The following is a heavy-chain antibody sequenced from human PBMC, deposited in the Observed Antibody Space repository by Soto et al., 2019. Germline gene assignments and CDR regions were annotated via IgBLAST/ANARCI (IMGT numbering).Heavy chain of an antibody. CDR1: GYSFTKYG. J-gene: IGHJ6*02. CDR2: INPGNGDT. D-gene: IGHD2-2*01. V-gene: IGHV1-3*01. CDR3: ARTDCSSTSCYNYYYYGMDV. Sequence: ASVKVSCKASGYSFTKYGLHWVRQAPGQGLEWMGWINPGNGDTKYSQKFQGRVTITRDTSATTAYMELSSLRSEDSVVFYCARTDCSSTSCYNYYYYGMDVWGQGTTVTV.